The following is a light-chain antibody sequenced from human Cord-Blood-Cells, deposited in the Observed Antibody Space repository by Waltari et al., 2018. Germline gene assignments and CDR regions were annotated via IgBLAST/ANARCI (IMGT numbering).Light chain of an antibody. J-gene: IGKJ4*01. CDR1: QSISSY. CDR2: AAS. Sequence: GDRVTITCRASQSISSYLNWYQQKPGKAPKLLIYAASSLQSGVPSRFSGSGSGTDFTLTISSLQPEDFATYYCQQSYSTPLTFGGGTKVEIQ. CDR3: QQSYSTPLT. V-gene: IGKV1-39*01.